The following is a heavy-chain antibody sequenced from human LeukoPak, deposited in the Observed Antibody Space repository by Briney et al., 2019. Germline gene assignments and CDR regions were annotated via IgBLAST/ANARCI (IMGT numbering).Heavy chain of an antibody. CDR2: ISGSGGST. V-gene: IGHV3-23*01. Sequence: PGGSLRLSCAASGFTFSSYAMRWVRQAPGKGLEWVSAISGSGGSTYYADSVQGRFTISRDNSKNTLYLQMNSLRAEDTAVYYCVKTGTTGTTVSFDYWGQGTLVTVSS. CDR3: VKTGTTGTTVSFDY. CDR1: GFTFSSYA. D-gene: IGHD1-1*01. J-gene: IGHJ4*02.